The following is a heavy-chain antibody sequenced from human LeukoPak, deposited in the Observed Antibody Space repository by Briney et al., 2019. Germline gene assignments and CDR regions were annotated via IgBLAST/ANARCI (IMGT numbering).Heavy chain of an antibody. J-gene: IGHJ4*02. CDR3: ARDPLAAARPTLIFDY. Sequence: GASLKVSCKASGYTFTGYYMHWVRQAPGQGLEWMGRINPNSGGTNYAQKFQGRVTMTRDTSISTAYMELSRLRSDDTAVYYCARDPLAAARPTLIFDYWGQGTLVTVSS. CDR1: GYTFTGYY. CDR2: INPNSGGT. V-gene: IGHV1-2*06. D-gene: IGHD6-6*01.